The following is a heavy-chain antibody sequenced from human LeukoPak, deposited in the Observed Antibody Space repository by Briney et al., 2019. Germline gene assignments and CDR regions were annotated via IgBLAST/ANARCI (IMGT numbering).Heavy chain of an antibody. J-gene: IGHJ4*02. CDR2: ISRSSIYI. CDR3: ARVPHYGDYVHYYFDY. V-gene: IGHV3-21*01. CDR1: GFTFSSYS. Sequence: AGGSLRLSCAASGFTFSSYSMNWVRQAPGKGLEWVSSISRSSIYIYYADPVMGRFTISRDNAKNSLYLQMNSLRAEDTAVYYCARVPHYGDYVHYYFDYWGQGTLVTVSS. D-gene: IGHD4-17*01.